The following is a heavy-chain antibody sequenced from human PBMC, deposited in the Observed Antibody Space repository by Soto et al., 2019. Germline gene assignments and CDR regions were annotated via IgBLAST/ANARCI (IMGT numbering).Heavy chain of an antibody. CDR3: ARGREQWLVDAFDI. J-gene: IGHJ3*02. CDR2: VNPTGST. V-gene: IGHV4-34*01. Sequence: PSETLSLTCAVYGGSFSGYYWSWIRQPPGKGLEWIGEVNPTGSTRYNPSLKSRVTISVDTSKNQFSLNLNSVTAADTALYYCARGREQWLVDAFDIWPQGTMDTVS. D-gene: IGHD6-19*01. CDR1: GGSFSGYY.